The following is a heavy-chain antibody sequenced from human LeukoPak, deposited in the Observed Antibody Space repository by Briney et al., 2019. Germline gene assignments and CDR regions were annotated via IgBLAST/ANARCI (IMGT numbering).Heavy chain of an antibody. D-gene: IGHD5-18*01. CDR1: GFIFTNYW. V-gene: IGHV3-49*04. Sequence: PGGSLRLSCAASGFIFTNYWMSWVRQAPGKGLEWVGFIRSKAYGGTTEYAASVKGRFSISRDDSKSIAYLQMNSLKTEDTAVYYCTRVRGYSYGYGDYWGQGTLVTVSS. CDR3: TRVRGYSYGYGDY. CDR2: IRSKAYGGTT. J-gene: IGHJ4*02.